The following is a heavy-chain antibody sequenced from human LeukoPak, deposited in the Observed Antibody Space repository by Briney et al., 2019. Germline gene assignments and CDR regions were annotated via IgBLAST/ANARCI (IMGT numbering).Heavy chain of an antibody. CDR2: ISSSSSTI. CDR1: GFTFSTYS. Sequence: GGSLRLSCAASGFTFSTYSMNCVRQAPGKGLEWVSYISSSSSTIYYADSVKGRFTISRDNAKNSLYLQMNSLRDEDTAVYSCARSYSSGWFYFDYWGQGTLVTVSS. CDR3: ARSYSSGWFYFDY. J-gene: IGHJ4*02. D-gene: IGHD6-19*01. V-gene: IGHV3-48*02.